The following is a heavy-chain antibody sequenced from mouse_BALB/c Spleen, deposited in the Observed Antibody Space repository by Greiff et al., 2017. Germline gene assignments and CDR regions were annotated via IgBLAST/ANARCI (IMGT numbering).Heavy chain of an antibody. J-gene: IGHJ4*01. V-gene: IGHV5-6-5*01. CDR3: ARGSGYYDYYAMDY. D-gene: IGHD2-3*01. Sequence: EVKLMESGGGLVKPGGSLKLSCAASGFTFSSYAMSWVRQTPEKRLEWVASISSGGSTYYPDSVKGRFTISRDNARNILYLQMSSLRSEDTAMYYCARGSGYYDYYAMDYWGQGTSVTVSS. CDR2: ISSGGST. CDR1: GFTFSSYA.